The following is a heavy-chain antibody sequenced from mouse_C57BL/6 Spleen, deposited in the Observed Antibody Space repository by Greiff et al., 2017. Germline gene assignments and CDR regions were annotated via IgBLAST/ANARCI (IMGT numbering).Heavy chain of an antibody. V-gene: IGHV1-64*01. D-gene: IGHD2-13*01. J-gene: IGHJ3*01. CDR3: AKECDGDYLAY. CDR1: GYTFTSYW. CDR2: IHPNSGST. Sequence: VQLQQPGAELVKPGASVKLSCKASGYTFTSYWMTWVKQTPGKGLEWIGMIHPNSGSTNYNEKFKSKATLTVDKSYSTAYMQISSLTSEDSAVDYCAKECDGDYLAYWGQGTLVTVSA.